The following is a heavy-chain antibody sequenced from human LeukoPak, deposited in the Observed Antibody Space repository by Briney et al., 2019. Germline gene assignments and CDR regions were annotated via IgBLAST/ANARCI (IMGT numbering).Heavy chain of an antibody. D-gene: IGHD6-6*01. CDR3: ARVRSSISSSLTFDY. Sequence: GASVKVSCKASGYTFTGYYMHWVRQAPGQGLEWMGWINPNSGGTNYAQKFQGRVTMTRDTSISTAYMELSRLRSDDTAVYYCARVRSSISSSLTFDYWGQGTLVTVSS. CDR1: GYTFTGYY. J-gene: IGHJ4*02. CDR2: INPNSGGT. V-gene: IGHV1-2*02.